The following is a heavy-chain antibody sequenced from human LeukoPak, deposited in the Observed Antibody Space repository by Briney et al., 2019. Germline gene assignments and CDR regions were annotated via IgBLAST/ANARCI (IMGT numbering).Heavy chain of an antibody. J-gene: IGHJ4*02. D-gene: IGHD2-15*01. CDR1: GRSISSYY. CDR2: IYYSGST. Sequence: SETLSLTCTVSGRSISSYYWSWIRQPPGKGLEWIGYIYYSGSTNYNPSLKSRVTISVDTSKNQFSLKLSSVTAADTAVYYCASTYCSGDSCYWALDYWGQGTLVTVSS. CDR3: ASTYCSGDSCYWALDY. V-gene: IGHV4-59*08.